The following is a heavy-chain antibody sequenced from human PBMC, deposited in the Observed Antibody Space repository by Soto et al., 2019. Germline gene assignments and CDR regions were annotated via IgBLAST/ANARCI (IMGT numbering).Heavy chain of an antibody. V-gene: IGHV3-30-3*01. D-gene: IGHD4-4*01. CDR1: GSSFPKYP. J-gene: IGHJ5*02. CDR3: VRGSYSSSWERLDP. Sequence: HPGGSLRLSCAASGSSFPKYPMHWVRQTPDKGLEWVAVISHDGVTKNSADSVKGRFSISRDNSRNTLYLEMNSLRTEDTAMYYCVRGSYSSSWERLDPWGQGTLVTVSS. CDR2: ISHDGVTK.